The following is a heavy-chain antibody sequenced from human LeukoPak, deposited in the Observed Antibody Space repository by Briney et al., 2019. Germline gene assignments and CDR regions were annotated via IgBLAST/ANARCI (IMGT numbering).Heavy chain of an antibody. Sequence: SETLSLTCTVSGGSISSYYWSWIWQPPGKGLEWIGYIYYSGSTNYNPSLKSRVTISVDTSKNQFSLKLSSVTAADTAVYYCARYGSGSSLVDYWGQGTLVTVSS. V-gene: IGHV4-59*01. CDR3: ARYGSGSSLVDY. CDR2: IYYSGST. CDR1: GGSISSYY. J-gene: IGHJ4*02. D-gene: IGHD3-10*01.